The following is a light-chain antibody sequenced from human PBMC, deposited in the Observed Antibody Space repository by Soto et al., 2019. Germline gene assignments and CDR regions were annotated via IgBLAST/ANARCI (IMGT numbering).Light chain of an antibody. CDR2: WAS. CDR1: QSVLYSSNNKNY. CDR3: QQYYTTPLT. Sequence: DIVMAQSPDSLAVSLGERATMNWKSSQSVLYSSNNKNYLAWYQQKPGQSPKLLIYWASTRESGVPDRFSGSGSGTDFTLTISSLQAEDVAVYYCQQYYTTPLTFGGGTKVEIK. J-gene: IGKJ4*01. V-gene: IGKV4-1*01.